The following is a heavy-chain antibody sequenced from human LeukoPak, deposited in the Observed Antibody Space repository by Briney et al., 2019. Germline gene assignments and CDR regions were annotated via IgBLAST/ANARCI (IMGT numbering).Heavy chain of an antibody. D-gene: IGHD1-14*01. V-gene: IGHV4-59*08. CDR1: GGSINAYW. CDR3: AGLHFAAPEEFDP. CDR2: ISSSGST. Sequence: SETLSLTCTLSGGSINAYWWSWIRQPPGKGLEWIGYISSSGSTNYNPSLKSRVTISLATSKTHFSLNLNSVTAADTAVYYCAGLHFAAPEEFDPWGQGILVTVSS. J-gene: IGHJ5*02.